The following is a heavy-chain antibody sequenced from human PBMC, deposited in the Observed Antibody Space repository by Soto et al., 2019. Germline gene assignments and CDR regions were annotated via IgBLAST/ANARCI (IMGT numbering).Heavy chain of an antibody. V-gene: IGHV3-9*01. Sequence: EVQLVESGGGLVQPGRSLRLSCAASGFTFDDYAMHWVRQAPGKGLEWVSGISWNSGSIGYADSVKGRFTISRDNAKNSLYLQMNSLRAEDTALYYCAKDTSCSSTSCYDDYYYMDVWGKGTTVTVSS. CDR1: GFTFDDYA. J-gene: IGHJ6*03. D-gene: IGHD2-2*01. CDR3: AKDTSCSSTSCYDDYYYMDV. CDR2: ISWNSGSI.